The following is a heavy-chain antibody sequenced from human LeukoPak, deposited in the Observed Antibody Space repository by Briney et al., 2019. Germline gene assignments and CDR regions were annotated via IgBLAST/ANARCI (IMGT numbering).Heavy chain of an antibody. Sequence: GGSLRLSCAASGFTFSSYEMNWVRQAPGKGLEWVSYISSSGSTIYYADSVKGRFTISRDNAKNSLYLQMNSLRAEDTAVYYCAREPHRSWYFDLWGRGNLVTVSS. CDR1: GFTFSSYE. CDR3: AREPHRSWYFDL. V-gene: IGHV3-48*03. J-gene: IGHJ2*01. CDR2: ISSSGSTI.